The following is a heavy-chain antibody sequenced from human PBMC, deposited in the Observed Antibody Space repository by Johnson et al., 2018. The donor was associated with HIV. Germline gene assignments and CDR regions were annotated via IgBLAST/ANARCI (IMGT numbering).Heavy chain of an antibody. CDR2: INWNGGTP. D-gene: IGHD5-12*01. V-gene: IGHV3-20*04. CDR1: GFTFDDYG. CDR3: ARDQKVQPSGYLDAFDI. J-gene: IGHJ3*02. Sequence: VQLVESGGGVVRPGGSLRLSCAASGFTFDDYGMSWVRQAPGKGLEWVSGINWNGGTPGSADSVKGRFTISRDNAKNSLYLQMNSLRADDTAVYYCARDQKVQPSGYLDAFDIWGQGTMVTVSS.